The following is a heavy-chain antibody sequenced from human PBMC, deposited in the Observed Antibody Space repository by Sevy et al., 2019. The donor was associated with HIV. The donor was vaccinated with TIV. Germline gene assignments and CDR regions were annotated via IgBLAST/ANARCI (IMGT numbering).Heavy chain of an antibody. CDR3: ARAALTSGYLYYFDY. D-gene: IGHD3-22*01. CDR1: GFTLSNYL. Sequence: GGSLRLSCAASGFTLSNYLMHWVRQAPGKGLEWVAVISYDGSTTYYADSLKGRFTISRDTSKSTLYLQVNSLRAEDAAVYYCARAALTSGYLYYFDYWGQGTLVTVSS. CDR2: ISYDGSTT. V-gene: IGHV3-30*04. J-gene: IGHJ4*02.